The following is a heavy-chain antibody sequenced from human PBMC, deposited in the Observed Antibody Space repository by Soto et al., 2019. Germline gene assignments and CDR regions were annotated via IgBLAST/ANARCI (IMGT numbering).Heavy chain of an antibody. J-gene: IGHJ2*01. CDR3: ASGSYVWGSYRNWYFDL. D-gene: IGHD3-16*02. CDR1: GGSISSSSYY. V-gene: IGHV4-39*01. CDR2: IYYSGST. Sequence: QLQLQESGPGLVKPSETLSLTCTVSGGSISSSSYYWGWIRQPPGKGLEWIGSIYYSGSTYYNPSRRSRVTISADTSKNQFPLKRSSVTAADTAVYYCASGSYVWGSYRNWYFDLWGRGALVTVSS.